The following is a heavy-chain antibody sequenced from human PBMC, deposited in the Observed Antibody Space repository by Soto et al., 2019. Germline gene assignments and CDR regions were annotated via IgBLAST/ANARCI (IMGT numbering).Heavy chain of an antibody. Sequence: PSETLSLTCTVSGASISRYCWSWIRQSPGKGLEWIGYLYNTGSTIYNPSLRSRVTISVDTSKNQFSLKMNSVTAADTAVYYCAKVRGRYYYYGLDVWGQGTTVTVSS. J-gene: IGHJ6*02. CDR2: LYNTGST. CDR3: AKVRGRYYYYGLDV. CDR1: GASISRYC. V-gene: IGHV4-59*01.